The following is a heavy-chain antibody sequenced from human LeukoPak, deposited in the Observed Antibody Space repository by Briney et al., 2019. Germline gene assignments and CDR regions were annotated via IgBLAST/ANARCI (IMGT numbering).Heavy chain of an antibody. Sequence: SGGSLRLSCAASGFTFSSYAMSWVRQAPGKGLEWVSAISGSGGSTYYADSVKGRFTISRDNSKNTLYLQMNSLRAEDTAVYYCAKDQRYYYDSSGHYYWGQGTQVTVSS. CDR1: GFTFSSYA. D-gene: IGHD3-22*01. V-gene: IGHV3-23*01. CDR3: AKDQRYYYDSSGHYY. J-gene: IGHJ4*02. CDR2: ISGSGGST.